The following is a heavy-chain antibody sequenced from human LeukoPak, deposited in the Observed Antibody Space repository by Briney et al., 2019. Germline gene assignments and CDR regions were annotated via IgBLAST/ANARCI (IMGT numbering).Heavy chain of an antibody. Sequence: GESLKIPCKGSGYRFTSYWIGWVRQMPGKGLGWMGIIYPADSDTRYSPSFPGQVTISADKSISNAYLQWSSLKASDSAMYYCARFVYCGGDCSNWFDPWGQGTLVTVSS. V-gene: IGHV5-51*01. CDR2: IYPADSDT. D-gene: IGHD2-21*02. J-gene: IGHJ5*02. CDR1: GYRFTSYW. CDR3: ARFVYCGGDCSNWFDP.